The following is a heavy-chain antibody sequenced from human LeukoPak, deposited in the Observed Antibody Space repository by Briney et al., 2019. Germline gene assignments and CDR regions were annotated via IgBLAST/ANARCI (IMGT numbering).Heavy chain of an antibody. CDR1: GGSISSGGYS. V-gene: IGHV4-30-2*01. CDR3: ARDRGELYDY. D-gene: IGHD3-10*01. J-gene: IGHJ4*02. Sequence: KPSETLSLTCAVSGGSISSGGYSWSWIRQPPGKGLEWIGYIYHSGSTYYNPSLKSRVTMSLDTSKNQLSLKLSSVTAADTAVYYCARDRGELYDYWGQGTLVTVSS. CDR2: IYHSGST.